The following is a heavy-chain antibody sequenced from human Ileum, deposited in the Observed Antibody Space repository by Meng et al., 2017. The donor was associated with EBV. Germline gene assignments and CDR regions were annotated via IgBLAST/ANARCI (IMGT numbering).Heavy chain of an antibody. J-gene: IGHJ5*02. Sequence: VQLVAPVGELAKPGRSLRLSCAASGLTFSDSSMTWIRQAPGKGLEWIAFISSSSNIIYYTDSVKGRFTVSRDNAKNSLFLQMNSLRAEDTAVYFCARGRSWFDPWGQGTLVTVFS. CDR1: GLTFSDSS. CDR3: ARGRSWFDP. CDR2: ISSSSNII. V-gene: IGHV3-11*01.